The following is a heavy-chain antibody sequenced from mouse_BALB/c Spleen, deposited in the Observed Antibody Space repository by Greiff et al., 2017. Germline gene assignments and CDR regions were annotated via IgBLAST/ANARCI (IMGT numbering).Heavy chain of an antibody. CDR2: ISYSGST. D-gene: IGHD1-1*01. CDR1: GDSITSGY. V-gene: IGHV3-8*02. Sequence: EVKLMESGPSLVKPSQTLSLTCSVTGDSITSGYWHWIRQFPGNKLEYMGYISYSGSTYYNTSLKSRNSIIPDTSKYQYYLQLNSVTTADTATYYCARDPTVVATYWDFDVWGAGTTVTVSS. J-gene: IGHJ1*01. CDR3: ARDPTVVATYWDFDV.